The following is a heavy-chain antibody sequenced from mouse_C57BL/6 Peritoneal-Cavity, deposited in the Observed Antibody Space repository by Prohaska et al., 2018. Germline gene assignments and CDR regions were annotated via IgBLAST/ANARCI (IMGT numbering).Heavy chain of an antibody. D-gene: IGHD1-1*01. CDR2: INPNNGGT. V-gene: IGHV1-26*01. Sequence: GYTFTDYYMNWVKQSHGTSLEWIGDINPNNGGTSYNQKFKGKATLTVDTASSTAYMQLSSPTSEDSAVYYCARSWHYGSSYVIAYWGQGTLVTVSA. J-gene: IGHJ3*01. CDR1: GYTFTDYY. CDR3: ARSWHYGSSYVIAY.